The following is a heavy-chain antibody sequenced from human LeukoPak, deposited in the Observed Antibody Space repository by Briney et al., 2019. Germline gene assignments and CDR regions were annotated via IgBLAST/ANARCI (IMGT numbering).Heavy chain of an antibody. J-gene: IGHJ4*02. CDR2: INGGDGNT. CDR1: GFTFRNYA. V-gene: IGHV3-23*01. CDR3: VKDIGAYNDRPFDS. Sequence: GGSLRLSCAASGFTFRNYAMNWVRQAPGKGLEWVSGINGGDGNTFYADSVKGRFTISRDNSKNTLFVQMNSLRAEDTAIYYCVKDIGAYNDRPFDSWGQGTLVTVS. D-gene: IGHD1-1*01.